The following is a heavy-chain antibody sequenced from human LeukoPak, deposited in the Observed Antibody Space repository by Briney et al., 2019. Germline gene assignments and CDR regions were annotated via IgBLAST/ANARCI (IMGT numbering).Heavy chain of an antibody. CDR2: ISSSSSYI. CDR3: ARVGSFTQGFYYYYMDV. J-gene: IGHJ6*03. V-gene: IGHV3-21*01. Sequence: GGSLRLSCAASGFTFSSYTMNWVRQAPGKGLEWVSSISSSSSYIYYADSVKGRFTISRDNAKNSLFLQMNSLRAEDTAVYYCARVGSFTQGFYYYYMDVWGKGTTVTVSS. D-gene: IGHD6-13*01. CDR1: GFTFSSYT.